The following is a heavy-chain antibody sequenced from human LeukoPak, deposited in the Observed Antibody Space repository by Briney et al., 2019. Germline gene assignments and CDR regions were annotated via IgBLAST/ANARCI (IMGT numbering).Heavy chain of an antibody. CDR3: AKDPLSIAVAAGWFVY. J-gene: IGHJ4*02. V-gene: IGHV3-30*02. CDR2: IRYDGSNK. Sequence: GGSLRLSCAASGFTFSSYGMHWVRQAPGKGLEWVAFIRYDGSNKYYADSVKGRFTISRDNSKNTLYLQMNSLRAEDTAVYYCAKDPLSIAVAAGWFVYWGQGTLVTVSS. CDR1: GFTFSSYG. D-gene: IGHD6-19*01.